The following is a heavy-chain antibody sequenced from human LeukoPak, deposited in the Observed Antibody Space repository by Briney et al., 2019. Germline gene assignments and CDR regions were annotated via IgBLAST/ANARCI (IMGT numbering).Heavy chain of an antibody. D-gene: IGHD1-26*01. Sequence: GASVKVSCKASGYTFTSYYMHWVRQAPGQGLEWMGIINPSGGITTCAQKFQGRVTMTRDTSTSTVYMELSSLRSEDTAVYYCARDRQVVGATKYFDYWGQGTLVTVSS. CDR1: GYTFTSYY. V-gene: IGHV1-46*01. CDR3: ARDRQVVGATKYFDY. CDR2: INPSGGIT. J-gene: IGHJ4*02.